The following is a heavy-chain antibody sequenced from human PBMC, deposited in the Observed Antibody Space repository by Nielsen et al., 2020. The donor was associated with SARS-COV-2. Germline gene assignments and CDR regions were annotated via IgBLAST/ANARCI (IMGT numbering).Heavy chain of an antibody. CDR2: IWYDGSNK. J-gene: IGHJ4*02. CDR1: GFTFNTYS. D-gene: IGHD7-27*01. Sequence: GGSLRLSCVASGFTFNTYSMNRVRQAPGKGLEWVAVIWYDGSNKYYADSVKGRFTISRDNSKNTLYLQMNSLRAEDTAVYYCARAVTGDWYFDYWGQGTLVTVSS. CDR3: ARAVTGDWYFDY. V-gene: IGHV3-33*08.